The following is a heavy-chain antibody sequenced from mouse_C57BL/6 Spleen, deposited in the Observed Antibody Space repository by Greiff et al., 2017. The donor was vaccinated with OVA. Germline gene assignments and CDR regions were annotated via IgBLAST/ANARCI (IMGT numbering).Heavy chain of an antibody. CDR3: ARGWYYDDDEYAMDY. J-gene: IGHJ4*01. Sequence: QVQLQQSGPELVKPGASVKLSCTASGYAFSSSWMSWVKQRPGKGLEWIGRIYPGDGDTNYTGKFKGTATLTADKSYNTAYMQLSILTAEDSAVYVGARGWYYDDDEYAMDYWGQGTSVTVSS. D-gene: IGHD2-4*01. V-gene: IGHV1-82*01. CDR1: GYAFSSSW. CDR2: IYPGDGDT.